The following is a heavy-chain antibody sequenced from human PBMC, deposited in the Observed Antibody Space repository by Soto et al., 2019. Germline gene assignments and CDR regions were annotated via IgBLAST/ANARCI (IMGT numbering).Heavy chain of an antibody. CDR1: GGSVRAPDW. CDR2: VHISGHS. V-gene: IGHV4-4*02. J-gene: IGHJ5*01. CDR3: ARVRQGCSTNNCYFYT. D-gene: IGHD1-1*01. Sequence: PSETLSLTCTLSGGSVRAPDWWNWVRQSPDKGLEWIAEVHISGHSNYNPSLRSRVSVSIDSSKNQFYLNLNSVTAADTAIYYCARVRQGCSTNNCYFYTWSQGTQGSVSS.